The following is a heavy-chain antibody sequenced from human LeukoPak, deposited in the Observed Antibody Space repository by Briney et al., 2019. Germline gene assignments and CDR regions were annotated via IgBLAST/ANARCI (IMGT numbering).Heavy chain of an antibody. V-gene: IGHV4-39*07. D-gene: IGHD5-24*01. Sequence: PSETLSLTCTVSGGSISNSRHYWGWIRQPPGTGLEWIGEINHSGSTNYNPSLKSRVTISVDTSKNQFSLKLSSVTAADTAVYYCARGLGMATMPSFSYWGQGTLVTVSS. CDR3: ARGLGMATMPSFSY. CDR1: GGSISNSRHY. J-gene: IGHJ4*02. CDR2: INHSGST.